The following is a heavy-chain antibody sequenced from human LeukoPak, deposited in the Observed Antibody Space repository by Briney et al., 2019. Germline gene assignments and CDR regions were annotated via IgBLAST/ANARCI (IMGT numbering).Heavy chain of an antibody. Sequence: GGSLRLSCTVSGFTVSSNSMSWVRQAPGKGLEWVSYISSSGSTIYYADSVKGRFTISRDNAKNSLYLQMNSLRAEDTAVYYCGAGMNYYYYMDVWGKGTTVTISS. CDR1: GFTVSSNS. D-gene: IGHD6-19*01. V-gene: IGHV3-48*04. CDR2: ISSSGSTI. CDR3: GAGMNYYYYMDV. J-gene: IGHJ6*03.